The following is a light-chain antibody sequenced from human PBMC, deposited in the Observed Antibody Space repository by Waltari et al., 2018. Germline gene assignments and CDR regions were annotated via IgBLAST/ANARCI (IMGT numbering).Light chain of an antibody. CDR3: QQSYSVPWT. V-gene: IGKV1-39*01. Sequence: DIQMTQSPSSLSASVGDRVTITCRASQSITNYLDWYQQKPGRAPKLLIYATSTLQSGVPSRFTGSGYGTDFTLTSSSLQPEDFATYHCQQSYSVPWTFGQGTKVEVK. CDR2: ATS. J-gene: IGKJ1*01. CDR1: QSITNY.